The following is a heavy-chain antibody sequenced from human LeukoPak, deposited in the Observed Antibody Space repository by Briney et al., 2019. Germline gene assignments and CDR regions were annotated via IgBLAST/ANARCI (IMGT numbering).Heavy chain of an antibody. CDR1: GASISSYY. CDR2: IYDSGST. V-gene: IGHV4-59*01. Sequence: SETLSLTCTVSGASISSYYWSWIRQPPGKGLEGIGYIYDSGSTNYNPSLKSRLTISVDTSNNQFSLKLSSVTAADTAVYYCARGSVTTYYFYGMDVWGKGTTVTVSS. CDR3: ARGSVTTYYFYGMDV. J-gene: IGHJ6*04. D-gene: IGHD4-17*01.